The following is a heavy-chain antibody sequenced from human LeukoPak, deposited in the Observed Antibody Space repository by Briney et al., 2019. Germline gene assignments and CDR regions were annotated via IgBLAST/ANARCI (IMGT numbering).Heavy chain of an antibody. Sequence: SQTLSLTCTVSGGSISSGGHFWSWIRQHPGKGLEWIGYIYYSGSTYYNPSLKSRVTISVDTSKNQFSLRLSSVTAADTAVYYCARFGRLGALKSAYFDYWGQGTLVTVSS. J-gene: IGHJ4*02. CDR1: GGSISSGGHF. V-gene: IGHV4-31*03. D-gene: IGHD3-16*01. CDR3: ARFGRLGALKSAYFDY. CDR2: IYYSGST.